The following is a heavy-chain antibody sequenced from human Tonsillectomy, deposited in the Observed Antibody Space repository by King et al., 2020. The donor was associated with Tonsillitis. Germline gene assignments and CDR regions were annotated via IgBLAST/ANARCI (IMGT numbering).Heavy chain of an antibody. CDR1: GYTFTVYG. Sequence: LQLVQSGAEVKKPGASVKVSCKASGYTFTVYGISWVRQAPGQGLEWMGWISAYNGYTNYAQKLQGRVTMTTDTSTSTAYVELRSLRSDDTAVYYCATIPDAGWSRFFDYWGQGTLVTVSS. V-gene: IGHV1-18*04. D-gene: IGHD6-19*01. CDR3: ATIPDAGWSRFFDY. CDR2: ISAYNGYT. J-gene: IGHJ4*02.